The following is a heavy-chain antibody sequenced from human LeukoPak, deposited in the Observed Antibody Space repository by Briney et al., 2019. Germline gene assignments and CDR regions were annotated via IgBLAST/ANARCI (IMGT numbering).Heavy chain of an antibody. V-gene: IGHV4-61*02. J-gene: IGHJ3*02. CDR1: GNSISSGDNY. CDR2: IYTSGST. Sequence: SETLSLTCTVSGNSISSGDNYWSWIRQPAGKGLEWIGRIYTSGSTNYNPSLSSRVTMSVDTSGNQFSLKLSSVTAADTAVYYCAREAGAYGRALDIWGHGTMVTVSS. D-gene: IGHD6-19*01. CDR3: AREAGAYGRALDI.